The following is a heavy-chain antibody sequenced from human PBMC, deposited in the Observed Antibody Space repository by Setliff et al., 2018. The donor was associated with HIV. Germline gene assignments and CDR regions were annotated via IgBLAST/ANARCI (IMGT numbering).Heavy chain of an antibody. CDR3: AKTSYYDASGSSHNAPWPQRDDYYYYGIDV. D-gene: IGHD3-10*01. CDR2: ISYNGRAY. J-gene: IGHJ6*02. Sequence: LSLSCVASGFRFSDYALHWVRQAPGKGLEWVAVISYNGRAYHYADAVKGRFTISRDNSRNTVYLEIDNLRAEDTAIYYCAKTSYYDASGSSHNAPWPQRDDYYYYGIDVWGQGTTVTVSS. V-gene: IGHV3-30-3*02. CDR1: GFRFSDYA.